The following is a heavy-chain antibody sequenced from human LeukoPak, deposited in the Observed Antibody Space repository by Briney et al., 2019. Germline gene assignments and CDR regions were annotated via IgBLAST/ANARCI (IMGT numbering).Heavy chain of an antibody. CDR3: ARSEDGVTVTPSDYYYYGMDV. D-gene: IGHD4-17*01. CDR2: INPSGGST. J-gene: IGHJ6*02. Sequence: ASVKVSCKASGYTFTSYYMHWVRQAPGQGLEWMGIINPSGGSTSYAQKFQGRVAMTRDTSTSTVYMELSSLRSEDTAVYYCARSEDGVTVTPSDYYYYGMDVWGQGTTVTVSS. CDR1: GYTFTSYY. V-gene: IGHV1-46*01.